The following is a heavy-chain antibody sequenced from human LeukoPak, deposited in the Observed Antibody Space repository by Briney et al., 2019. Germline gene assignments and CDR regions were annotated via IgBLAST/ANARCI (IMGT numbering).Heavy chain of an antibody. J-gene: IGHJ4*02. CDR1: GFTFSACS. CDR3: ARNQEIDYYDSSGFYWGVEY. CDR2: ISGGGGTI. V-gene: IGHV3-48*01. D-gene: IGHD3-22*01. Sequence: PGGSLRLSCAASGFTFSACSMNWVRQAPGKGLEWGSFISGGGGTIYYADSVKGRFTISRDNAKNSLHLQMDSLRVEDTAVYYCARNQEIDYYDSSGFYWGVEYWGQGTLVTVSS.